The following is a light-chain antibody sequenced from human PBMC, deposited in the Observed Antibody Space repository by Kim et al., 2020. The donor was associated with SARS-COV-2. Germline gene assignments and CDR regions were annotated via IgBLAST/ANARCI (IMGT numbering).Light chain of an antibody. V-gene: IGKV3-15*01. Sequence: SVSPGERATLSCRASPTIDRNLAWYRQKPGQAPRLLIYDASTRATDIPARFSGSGSGTDFTLTISSLQSEDFVVYYCHRYNNWPYTFGQGTKLEI. CDR2: DAS. J-gene: IGKJ2*01. CDR1: PTIDRN. CDR3: HRYNNWPYT.